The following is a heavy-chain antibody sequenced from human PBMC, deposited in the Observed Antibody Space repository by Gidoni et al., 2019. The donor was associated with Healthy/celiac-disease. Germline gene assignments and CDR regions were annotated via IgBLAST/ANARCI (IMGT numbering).Heavy chain of an antibody. CDR2: IHPTLGIA. CDR3: ARELPGTTGKGHLARYYYYGMDV. V-gene: IGHV1-69*08. D-gene: IGHD1-1*01. Sequence: QVQLMQSGAPVTKPGASVKVSRKASVGAFSSYSLSWVRPAPGQGLEWLGGIHPTLGIANYAQKFQGRVTITADNSTSTAYMEMSSLRSEDTAVYYCARELPGTTGKGHLARYYYYGMDVWGQGTTVTVSS. J-gene: IGHJ6*02. CDR1: VGAFSSYS.